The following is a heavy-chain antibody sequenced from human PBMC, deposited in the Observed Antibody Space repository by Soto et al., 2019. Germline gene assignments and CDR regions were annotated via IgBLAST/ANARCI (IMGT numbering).Heavy chain of an antibody. CDR3: APVSDIPTGTNAPFAH. Sequence: QVQLVQSGAQVKKPGSSVKVSCTASGGTFGRYTISWVRQAPGQGLEWMGGIIPVLGNANLAQKFQDRVTFSADESTSTAYIELSSLRSEDTAVYYCAPVSDIPTGTNAPFAHWCQGTLVTVSS. V-gene: IGHV1-69*01. D-gene: IGHD3-9*01. CDR1: GGTFGRYT. J-gene: IGHJ4*02. CDR2: IIPVLGNA.